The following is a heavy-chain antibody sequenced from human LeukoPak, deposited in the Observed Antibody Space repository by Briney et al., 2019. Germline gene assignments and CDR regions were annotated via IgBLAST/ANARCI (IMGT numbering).Heavy chain of an antibody. CDR3: VSGDYGDYVFNYYGMDV. J-gene: IGHJ6*02. CDR1: GGTFSSYA. D-gene: IGHD4-17*01. CDR2: IIPIFGTA. Sequence: ASVKVSCKASGGTFSSYAISWVRQAPGQGLEWMGGIIPIFGTANYAQKFQGRVTITADESTSTAYMELSSLRSEDTAVYYCVSGDYGDYVFNYYGMDVWGQGTTVTASS. V-gene: IGHV1-69*13.